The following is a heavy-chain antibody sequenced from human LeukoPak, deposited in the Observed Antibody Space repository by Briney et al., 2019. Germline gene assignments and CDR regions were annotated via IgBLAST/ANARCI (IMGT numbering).Heavy chain of an antibody. V-gene: IGHV3-23*01. CDR3: AKDSNSIRDYYYYYMDV. D-gene: IGHD4-11*01. Sequence: GGSLRLSCAASGFTFSSYAMSWVRQAPGKGLEWVSAISGSGGSTYDADSVKGRFTISRDNSKNTLYLQMNSLRAEDTAVYYCAKDSNSIRDYYYYYMDVWGKGTTVTVSS. CDR1: GFTFSSYA. J-gene: IGHJ6*03. CDR2: ISGSGGST.